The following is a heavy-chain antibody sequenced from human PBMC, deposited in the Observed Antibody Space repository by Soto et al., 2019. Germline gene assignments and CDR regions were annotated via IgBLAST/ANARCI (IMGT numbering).Heavy chain of an antibody. CDR1: GFTFSSYA. CDR2: ISSNGGST. CDR3: VKGEYYYDGGAYYPFDY. Sequence: GGSLRLSCAASGFTFSSYAMHWVRQAPGKGLEYVSAISSNGGSTYYANSVKGRFTISRDNSKNTLYLQMGSLRAEDTAVYYCVKGEYYYDGGAYYPFDYWGQGRMVTVSS. V-gene: IGHV3-64*01. J-gene: IGHJ4*02. D-gene: IGHD3-22*01.